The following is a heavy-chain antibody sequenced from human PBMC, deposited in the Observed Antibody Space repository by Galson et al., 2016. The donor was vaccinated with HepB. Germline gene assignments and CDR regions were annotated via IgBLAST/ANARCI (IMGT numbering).Heavy chain of an antibody. CDR3: TRGACNYGSCHSTIDS. CDR1: GFFFSNFV. J-gene: IGHJ4*02. V-gene: IGHV3-23*01. D-gene: IGHD2-15*01. Sequence: SLRLSCAASGFFFSNFVMPWVRQAPGKGLEWVSDISDNTAGTKYADSVKGRFTISRDNAKNTVYLQMSGLRAEDTAVYYCTRGACNYGSCHSTIDSWGQGTLVTVSS. CDR2: ISDNTAGT.